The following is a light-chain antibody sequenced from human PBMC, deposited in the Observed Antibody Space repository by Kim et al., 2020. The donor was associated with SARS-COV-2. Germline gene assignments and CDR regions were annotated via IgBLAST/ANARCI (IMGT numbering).Light chain of an antibody. V-gene: IGLV3-1*01. CDR1: KLGAKF. J-gene: IGLJ2*01. CDR3: QAWDSGTV. Sequence: VSVPPGQTATITSSGVKLGAKFVCVYQQKPGQSPLLVIYQDTKLPSGIPERFSGSTSGNTATLTISGTQAMDAADYYCQAWDSGTVFGGGTQLTVL. CDR2: QDT.